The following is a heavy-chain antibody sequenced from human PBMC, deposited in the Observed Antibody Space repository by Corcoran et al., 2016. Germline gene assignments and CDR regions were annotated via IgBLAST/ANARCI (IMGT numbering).Heavy chain of an antibody. V-gene: IGHV1-3*01. Sequence: QVQLVQSGAEVKKPGASVKVSCKASGYTFTSYAMHWVRQAPGQRLEWMGWINAGNGNTKYSQKFQGRVTITRDTSASTAYMGLSSLRSEDTAVYYCAREGYSSSLDYWGQGTLVTVSS. CDR3: AREGYSSSLDY. CDR1: GYTFTSYA. D-gene: IGHD6-13*01. J-gene: IGHJ4*02. CDR2: INAGNGNT.